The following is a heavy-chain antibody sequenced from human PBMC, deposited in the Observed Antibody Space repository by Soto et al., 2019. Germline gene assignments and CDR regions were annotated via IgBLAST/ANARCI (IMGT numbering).Heavy chain of an antibody. Sequence: VQLVESGGGLIHPGGSLRLSCAASGFTVSSNYMNWVRQAPGKGLEWVSVIYSDDRTYYADSVKGRFTISRDNSKNTVYLQLNSLRAEDTAVYYCTRERFLEWLVGVRFWAFDNWGQGTMVTVSS. V-gene: IGHV3-53*01. CDR2: IYSDDRT. D-gene: IGHD3-3*01. J-gene: IGHJ3*02. CDR1: GFTVSSNY. CDR3: TRERFLEWLVGVRFWAFDN.